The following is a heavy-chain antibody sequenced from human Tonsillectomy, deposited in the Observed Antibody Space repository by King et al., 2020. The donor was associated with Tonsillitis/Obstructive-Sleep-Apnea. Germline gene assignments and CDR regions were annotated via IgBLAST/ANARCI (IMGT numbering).Heavy chain of an antibody. J-gene: IGHJ6*03. D-gene: IGHD1-1*01. CDR2: ISYSGST. CDR1: GGSISSGDYF. CDR3: ARTTPPYYYYHMDV. Sequence: VQLQESGPGLVKPSQSLSLTCTVSGGSISSGDYFWSWIRQHPGKGLEWLGYISYSGSTYYNPSLKSRVTISADTSKNQFSLQLRSVTVADTAVYFCARTTPPYYYYHMDVWGKGTTVTVSS. V-gene: IGHV4-31*03.